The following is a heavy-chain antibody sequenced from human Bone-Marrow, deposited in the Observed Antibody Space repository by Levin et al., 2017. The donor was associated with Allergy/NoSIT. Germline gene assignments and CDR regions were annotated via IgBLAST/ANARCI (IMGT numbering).Heavy chain of an antibody. CDR2: IKQDGSEK. CDR1: GFTFSSYW. V-gene: IGHV3-7*01. CDR3: ARDGYATGGLDY. Sequence: SCETSGFTFSSYWMNWVRQAPGKGLEWVGNIKQDGSEKYYVDSVKGRFTISRDNAKTSLYLQMNSLRAEDTAVYYCARDGYATGGLDYWGQGTLVTVSS. J-gene: IGHJ4*02. D-gene: IGHD2-2*01.